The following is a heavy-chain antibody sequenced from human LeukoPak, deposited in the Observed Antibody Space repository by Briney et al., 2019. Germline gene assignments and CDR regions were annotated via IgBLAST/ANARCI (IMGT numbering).Heavy chain of an antibody. J-gene: IGHJ4*02. CDR2: ISYDGSNK. Sequence: PGGSLRLSCAASGFTFSSYAMHWVRQAPGKGLEWVAVISYDGSNKYYADSVKGRFTISRDNSKNTLYLQMNSLRAEDTAVYYCARVYGPWGPFDYRGQGTLVTVSS. V-gene: IGHV3-30*01. CDR3: ARVYGPWGPFDY. CDR1: GFTFSSYA. D-gene: IGHD3-10*01.